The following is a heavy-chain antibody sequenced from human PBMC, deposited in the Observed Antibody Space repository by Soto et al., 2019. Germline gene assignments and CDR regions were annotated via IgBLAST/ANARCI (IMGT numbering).Heavy chain of an antibody. CDR3: ARDQDTAMASYYGMDV. J-gene: IGHJ6*02. CDR2: ISYDGSNK. D-gene: IGHD5-18*01. V-gene: IGHV3-30-3*01. Sequence: PGGSLRLSCAASGFTFSSYAMHCVRQAPGKGLEWVAVISYDGSNKYYADSVKGRFTISRDNSKNALYLQMNSLRAEDTAVYYCARDQDTAMASYYGMDVWGQGTTVTVSS. CDR1: GFTFSSYA.